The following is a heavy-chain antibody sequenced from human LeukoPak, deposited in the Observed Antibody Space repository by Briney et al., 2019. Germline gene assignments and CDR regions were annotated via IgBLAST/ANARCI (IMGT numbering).Heavy chain of an antibody. CDR3: AGSPNFYYYYMGV. Sequence: PSETLSLTCTVSGGSISSYYWSWIRQPAGKGLEWIGRVYSNGITNYNPSLKSRVTMSVDTSKKEFSLKLSSVTAADTAVYYCAGSPNFYYYYMGVWSKGTTVTVSS. CDR2: VYSNGIT. J-gene: IGHJ6*03. V-gene: IGHV4-4*07. CDR1: GGSISSYY.